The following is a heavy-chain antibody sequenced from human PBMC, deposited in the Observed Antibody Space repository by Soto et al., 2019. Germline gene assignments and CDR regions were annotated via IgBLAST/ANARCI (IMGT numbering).Heavy chain of an antibody. CDR1: EFTFSSCS. J-gene: IGHJ6*02. V-gene: IGHV3-21*01. Sequence: EVQLVESGGGLVKPGGSLRLSCAASEFTFSSCSKNWVRQAPGKGLEWVSCISSSSSHIYYADSVKGRFTISRDNAKNSLYLQMNSLRAEDTAVYYCATTLDVWGQGTTVTVSS. CDR2: ISSSSSHI. CDR3: ATTLDV.